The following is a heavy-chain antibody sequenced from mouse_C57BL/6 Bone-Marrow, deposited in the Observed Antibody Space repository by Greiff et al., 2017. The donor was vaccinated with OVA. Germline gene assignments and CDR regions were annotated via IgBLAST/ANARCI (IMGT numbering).Heavy chain of an antibody. J-gene: IGHJ2*01. CDR3: AREGSLAMRLRRGYYFDY. V-gene: IGHV5-16*01. CDR1: GFTFSDYY. D-gene: IGHD2-4*01. Sequence: EVMLVESEGGLVQPGSSMKLSCTASGFTFSDYYMAWVRQVPEKGLEWVANINYDGSSTYYLDSLKSRFIISRDNAKNILYLQMSSLKSEDTATHYCAREGSLAMRLRRGYYFDYWGQGTTLTVSS. CDR2: INYDGSST.